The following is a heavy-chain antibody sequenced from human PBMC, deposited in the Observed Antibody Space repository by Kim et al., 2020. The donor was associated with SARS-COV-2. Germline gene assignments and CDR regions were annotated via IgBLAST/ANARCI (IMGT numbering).Heavy chain of an antibody. J-gene: IGHJ6*02. Sequence: SVTGRFTISRDNSKNTLYLQMNSLRAEDTAVYYCAKDIVVVVAATGGMDVWGQGTTVTVSS. V-gene: IGHV3-30*02. D-gene: IGHD2-15*01. CDR3: AKDIVVVVAATGGMDV.